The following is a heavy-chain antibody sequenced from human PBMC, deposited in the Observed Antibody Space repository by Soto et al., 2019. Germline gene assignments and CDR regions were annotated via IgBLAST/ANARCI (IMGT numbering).Heavy chain of an antibody. CDR2: IYYSGST. D-gene: IGHD5-12*01. J-gene: IGHJ3*02. CDR3: AREGEMATISDAFDI. Sequence: QVQLQESGPGLVKPSETLSLTCTVSGGSISSYYWSWIRQPPGKGLEWIGYIYYSGSTNYNPSLKSRVTISVDTSKNQFSLKLSSVTAADTAVYYCAREGEMATISDAFDIWGQGTMVTVSS. V-gene: IGHV4-59*01. CDR1: GGSISSYY.